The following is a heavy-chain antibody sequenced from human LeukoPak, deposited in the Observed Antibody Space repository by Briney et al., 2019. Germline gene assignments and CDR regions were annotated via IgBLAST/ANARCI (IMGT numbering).Heavy chain of an antibody. J-gene: IGHJ4*02. CDR1: GFTFDDYA. CDR3: AKEREILDSRYFDY. D-gene: IGHD3-22*01. Sequence: GGSLRLSCAASGFTFDDYAMHWVRQAPGKGLEWVSGISWNSGSIGYADSVKGRFTISRDNAKNSLYLQMNSLRAEDTALYYCAKEREILDSRYFDYWGQGTLVTVSS. CDR2: ISWNSGSI. V-gene: IGHV3-9*01.